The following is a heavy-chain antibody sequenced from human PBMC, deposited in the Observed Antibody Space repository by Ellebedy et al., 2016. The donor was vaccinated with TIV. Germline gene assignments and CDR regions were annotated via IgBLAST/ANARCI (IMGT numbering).Heavy chain of an antibody. D-gene: IGHD4-17*01. CDR2: IWYDGSNK. Sequence: GESLKISCEGSGFTSSNYAMHWVRQAPGKGLEWVAVIWYDGSNKYYADSVKGRFTISRDNSKNTLYLQMNSLRPDDTAVYYCAREAGDYYFDFWGQGTQVTVSS. CDR1: GFTSSNYA. J-gene: IGHJ4*02. V-gene: IGHV3-33*08. CDR3: AREAGDYYFDF.